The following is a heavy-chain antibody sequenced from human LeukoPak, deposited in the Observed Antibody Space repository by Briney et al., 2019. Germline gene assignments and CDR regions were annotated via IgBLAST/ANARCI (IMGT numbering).Heavy chain of an antibody. CDR1: GASITSSGYY. J-gene: IGHJ4*02. V-gene: IGHV4-39*07. Sequence: SETLSLTCTVSGASITSSGYYWGWIRQPPGKGLEWIGTIYHSGSTYYNPPLKSRVTISVDTSKNQFSLKLSSVTAADTAVYYCARDIIAVAGLDYWGQGTLVTVSS. CDR2: IYHSGST. D-gene: IGHD6-19*01. CDR3: ARDIIAVAGLDY.